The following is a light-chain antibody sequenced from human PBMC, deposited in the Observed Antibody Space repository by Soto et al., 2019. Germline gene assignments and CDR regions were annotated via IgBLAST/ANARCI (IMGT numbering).Light chain of an antibody. J-gene: IGLJ3*02. Sequence: QTVVTQEPSLSVSPGGTVTLTCGLTSCSVSTPYSASWYQQTPGQSPRTLIYSTSTRSSGVPARFSGSILGNRAALTITGAQADDECDYYCALYMGGGIWVFGGGTKLTVL. CDR1: SCSVSTPYS. V-gene: IGLV8-61*01. CDR3: ALYMGGGIWV. CDR2: STS.